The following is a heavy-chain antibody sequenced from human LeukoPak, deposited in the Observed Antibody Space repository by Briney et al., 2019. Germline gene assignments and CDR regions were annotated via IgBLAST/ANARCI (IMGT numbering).Heavy chain of an antibody. Sequence: GGSLRLSCAASGFTFDDYAMHWVRQAPGKGLEWVSGISWNSGSIGYADSVKGRFTISRDNAKNSLYLQMNSLRAEDTAVDYFAKIAVEYSSSWYFVYWGQGTLVTVSS. CDR2: ISWNSGSI. J-gene: IGHJ4*02. CDR1: GFTFDDYA. D-gene: IGHD6-13*01. V-gene: IGHV3-9*01. CDR3: AKIAVEYSSSWYFVY.